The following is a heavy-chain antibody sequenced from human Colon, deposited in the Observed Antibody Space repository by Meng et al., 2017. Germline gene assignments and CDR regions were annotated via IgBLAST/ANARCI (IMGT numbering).Heavy chain of an antibody. CDR2: LHYSGST. CDR1: GVSISNYY. Sequence: SETLSLTCNVSGVSISNYYWNWVRQPPGKGLEWIGYLHYSGSTKYNPSLKSRVTISGDTSKNQFSPTLTSVTAADTAVYYCARGNVIWLGDFQRKGGLDSWGQGTRVTVSS. CDR3: ARGNVIWLGDFQRKGGLDS. J-gene: IGHJ1*01. D-gene: IGHD3-10*01. V-gene: IGHV4-59*01.